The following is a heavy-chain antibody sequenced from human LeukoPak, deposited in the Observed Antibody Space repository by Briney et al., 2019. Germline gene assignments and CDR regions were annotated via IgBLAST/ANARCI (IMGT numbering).Heavy chain of an antibody. Sequence: GGSLRLSCVGSGFIFSSYAMSWVRQAPGKGLEWVSGISGSGGSTHYADSVKGRFTISRDNSKNTLYLQMNSLRAEDTAIFYCAKILHMSPTTISYGLDVWGQGITVTVSS. CDR2: ISGSGGST. CDR1: GFIFSSYA. D-gene: IGHD1-1*01. J-gene: IGHJ6*02. V-gene: IGHV3-23*01. CDR3: AKILHMSPTTISYGLDV.